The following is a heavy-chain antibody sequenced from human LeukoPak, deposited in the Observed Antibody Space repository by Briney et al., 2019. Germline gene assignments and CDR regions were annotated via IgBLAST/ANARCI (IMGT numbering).Heavy chain of an antibody. CDR3: ARPTWDFWSGYYDY. CDR2: FDPEDGET. J-gene: IGHJ4*02. V-gene: IGHV1-24*01. CDR1: GYTLTELS. Sequence: ASVKVSCKVSGYTLTELSMHWVRQAPGKGLEWMGGFDPEDGETIYAQKLQGRVTMTTDTSTSTAYMELRSLRSDDTAVYYCARPTWDFWSGYYDYWGQGTLVTVSS. D-gene: IGHD3-3*01.